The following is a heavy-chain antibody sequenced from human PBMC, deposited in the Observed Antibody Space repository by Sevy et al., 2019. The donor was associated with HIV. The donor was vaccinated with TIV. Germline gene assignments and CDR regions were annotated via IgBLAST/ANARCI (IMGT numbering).Heavy chain of an antibody. V-gene: IGHV3-7*03. D-gene: IGHD3-22*01. CDR3: ARDLEVFGYYPYFDY. CDR1: GFTFSSYW. Sequence: GGSLRLSCAASGFTFSSYWMSWVRQAPGKGLEWVANIKQDGSEKYYVDSVKGRFTISRDNAKNSLYLHMNSLRAEDTAVHFCARDLEVFGYYPYFDYWGQGTLVTVSS. CDR2: IKQDGSEK. J-gene: IGHJ4*02.